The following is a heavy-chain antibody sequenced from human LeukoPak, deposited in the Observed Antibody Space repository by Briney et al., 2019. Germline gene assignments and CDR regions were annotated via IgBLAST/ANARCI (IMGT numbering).Heavy chain of an antibody. J-gene: IGHJ4*02. V-gene: IGHV3-33*01. CDR3: AREWGRIAVAGGPGY. Sequence: GGSLRLSCAASGFSFSNYGMHWVRQAPGKGLEWVALIWYDGRTKFHADSVKGRFTISRDNSKNTLYLQMDSLRDEDTAVYYCAREWGRIAVAGGPGYWGQGTRVTVSS. CDR2: IWYDGRTK. D-gene: IGHD6-19*01. CDR1: GFSFSNYG.